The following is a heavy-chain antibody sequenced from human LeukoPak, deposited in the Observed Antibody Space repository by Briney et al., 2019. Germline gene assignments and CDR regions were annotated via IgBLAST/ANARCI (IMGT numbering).Heavy chain of an antibody. D-gene: IGHD3-22*01. CDR3: ATLLPYYYDSSGSN. CDR2: IGGSGGST. V-gene: IGHV3-23*01. Sequence: GASLRLSCAASGFTFSSYAMSWVRQAPGKGLEWVSAIGGSGGSTYYADSVKGRFTISRDNSKNTLYLQMNSLRAEDTAVYYCATLLPYYYDSSGSNWGQGTLVTVSS. J-gene: IGHJ4*02. CDR1: GFTFSSYA.